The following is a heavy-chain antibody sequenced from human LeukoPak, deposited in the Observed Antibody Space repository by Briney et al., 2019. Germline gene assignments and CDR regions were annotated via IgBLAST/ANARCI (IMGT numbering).Heavy chain of an antibody. J-gene: IGHJ4*02. Sequence: SETLSLTCTVSGGSISSYYWSWIRQPPGKGLEWIGYIYYSGSTNYNPSLKSRVTISVDTSKNQFSLKLSSVTAADTAVYYCARGVRDGYNYGLIDYWGQGTRVTVSS. CDR2: IYYSGST. CDR3: ARGVRDGYNYGLIDY. V-gene: IGHV4-59*01. CDR1: GGSISSYY. D-gene: IGHD5-24*01.